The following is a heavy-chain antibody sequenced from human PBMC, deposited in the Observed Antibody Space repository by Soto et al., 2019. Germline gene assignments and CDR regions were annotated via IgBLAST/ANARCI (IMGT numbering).Heavy chain of an antibody. CDR3: ARVLVGAGPNDWFDP. CDR2: ISNSGST. V-gene: IGHV4-59*01. D-gene: IGHD2-15*01. CDR1: GVSISSYY. J-gene: IGHJ5*02. Sequence: SETLSLTCSVSGVSISSYYWSWIRQTPGMGLEWIAYISNSGSTNYNPSLNSRVTISVDTSKNQLSLRLNSVTAADSGVYYCARVLVGAGPNDWFDPWGQGALVTSPQ.